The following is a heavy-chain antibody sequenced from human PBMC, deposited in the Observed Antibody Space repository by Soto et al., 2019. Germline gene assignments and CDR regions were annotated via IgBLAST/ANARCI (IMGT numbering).Heavy chain of an antibody. CDR3: VKGEYYYDSSGYYPFDY. J-gene: IGHJ4*02. D-gene: IGHD3-22*01. Sequence: GGSLRLSCAASGFTFSSYSMNWVRQAPGKGLEWVSYISSSSSTIYYADSVKGRFTISRDNSKNTQYLQISSLRADDTALYYCVKGEYYYDSSGYYPFDYWGQGTLVTVSS. V-gene: IGHV3-48*01. CDR2: ISSSSSTI. CDR1: GFTFSSYS.